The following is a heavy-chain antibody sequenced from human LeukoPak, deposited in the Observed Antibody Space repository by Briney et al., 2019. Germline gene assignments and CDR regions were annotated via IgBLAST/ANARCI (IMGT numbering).Heavy chain of an antibody. CDR1: GGTFNSCG. J-gene: IGHJ4*02. D-gene: IGHD3-22*01. CDR2: IIPMFGTT. Sequence: GASVRVSCKASGGTFNSCGFSWVRQAPGQGLEWMGAIIPMFGTTNYAQKFEGRVTITTDESTSTAYLALSSLRSEDTAVYYCARFHHYDSNGYYNPYFDYWGQGTLDTVSS. CDR3: ARFHHYDSNGYYNPYFDY. V-gene: IGHV1-69*05.